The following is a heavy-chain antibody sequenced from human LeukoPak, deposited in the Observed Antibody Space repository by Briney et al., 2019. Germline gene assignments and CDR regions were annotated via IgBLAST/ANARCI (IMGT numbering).Heavy chain of an antibody. V-gene: IGHV4-34*01. CDR2: INHRGST. CDR3: ARAPGAALD. D-gene: IGHD2-15*01. CDR1: GGSFSGYY. J-gene: IGHJ4*02. Sequence: SETLSLTCAVYGGSFSGYYWSWVRQPPGKGLEWIGEINHRGSTNYNPSLKSRVTVSLDTSKNQFSLKLSSVTAADTAVYYCARAPGAALDWGQGTLVTVSS.